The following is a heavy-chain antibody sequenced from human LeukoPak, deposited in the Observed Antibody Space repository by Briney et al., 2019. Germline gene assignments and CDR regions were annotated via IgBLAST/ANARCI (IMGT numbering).Heavy chain of an antibody. D-gene: IGHD2-15*01. V-gene: IGHV3-48*01. CDR2: ISSSSSTI. CDR1: GFTFSSYS. J-gene: IGHJ3*02. Sequence: PGGSLRLSCAASGFTFSSYSMNWVRQAPGKGLEWVSYISSSSSTIYYADSVKGRFTISRDNAKNSLYLQMNSLRAEDTAVYYCAREGIPVVAAIISRSPGAFDIWGQGTMVTVSS. CDR3: AREGIPVVAAIISRSPGAFDI.